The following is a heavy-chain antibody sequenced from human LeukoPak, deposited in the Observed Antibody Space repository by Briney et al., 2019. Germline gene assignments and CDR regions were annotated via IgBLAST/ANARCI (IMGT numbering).Heavy chain of an antibody. CDR1: GGTFSSYA. CDR3: ARAATSTINYYYYMDV. Sequence: SVQVSCKASGGTFSSYAISWVRQAPGQGLEWMGGIIPIFGTANYAQKFQGRVTITTDESTSTAYMELSSLRSEDTAVYYWARAATSTINYYYYMDVWGKGTTVTVSS. D-gene: IGHD5-24*01. CDR2: IIPIFGTA. V-gene: IGHV1-69*05. J-gene: IGHJ6*03.